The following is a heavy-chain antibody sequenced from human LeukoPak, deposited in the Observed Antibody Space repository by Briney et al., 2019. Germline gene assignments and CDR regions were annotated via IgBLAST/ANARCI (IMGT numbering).Heavy chain of an antibody. Sequence: SETLSLTCAVYGGSFSGYYWSWIRQPPGKGLEWIGYIYYSGSTNYNPSLKSRVTISVDTSKNQFSLKLSSVTAADTAVYYCARRKAAGTMDYWGRGTLVTVSS. D-gene: IGHD6-13*01. J-gene: IGHJ4*02. CDR1: GGSFSGYY. CDR3: ARRKAAGTMDY. CDR2: IYYSGST. V-gene: IGHV4-59*08.